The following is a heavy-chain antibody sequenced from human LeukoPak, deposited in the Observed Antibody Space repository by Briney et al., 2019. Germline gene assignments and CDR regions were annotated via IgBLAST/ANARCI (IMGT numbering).Heavy chain of an antibody. D-gene: IGHD3/OR15-3a*01. V-gene: IGHV4-59*08. CDR2: GHYSGTT. Sequence: SETLSLTCTVSGVSINSHYWNWIRQSPGKGLEWIAYGHYSGTTNYNPSLKSRVTISLDASKNQFSLKLTSVSAADTAMYYCARHGTGTGYPLDYWGLGTLVTVSS. CDR1: GVSINSHY. J-gene: IGHJ4*02. CDR3: ARHGTGTGYPLDY.